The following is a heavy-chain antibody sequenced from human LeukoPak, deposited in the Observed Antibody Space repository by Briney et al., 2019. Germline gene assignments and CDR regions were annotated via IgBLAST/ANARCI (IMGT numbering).Heavy chain of an antibody. CDR1: GFTFSSYW. Sequence: PGGSLRLSCAASGFTFSSYWMSWVRQAPGKGLEWVANIKQDGSEEYYVDSVKGRFTISRDNAKNSLYLQMNSLRAEDTAVYYCARGDGYALTYWDYWGQGTLVTVSS. CDR3: ARGDGYALTYWDY. D-gene: IGHD5-24*01. V-gene: IGHV3-7*01. J-gene: IGHJ4*02. CDR2: IKQDGSEE.